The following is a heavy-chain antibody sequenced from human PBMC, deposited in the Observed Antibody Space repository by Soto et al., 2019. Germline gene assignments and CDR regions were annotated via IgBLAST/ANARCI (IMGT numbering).Heavy chain of an antibody. Sequence: SETLSLTCTVSGCSIIDYYWSWFRQPPGKGLEWIGYIYYSGTTDYSPSLKSRVTISVDTSKNQFSLKLSSVTAADSAIYYCARQSGGYYYYGMDVWGQGTTVT. V-gene: IGHV4-59*08. D-gene: IGHD1-26*01. J-gene: IGHJ6*02. CDR1: GCSIIDYY. CDR3: ARQSGGYYYYGMDV. CDR2: IYYSGTT.